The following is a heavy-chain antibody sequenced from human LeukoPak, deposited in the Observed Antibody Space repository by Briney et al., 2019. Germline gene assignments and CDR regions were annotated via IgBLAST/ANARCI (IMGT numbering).Heavy chain of an antibody. J-gene: IGHJ6*03. V-gene: IGHV4-59*01. CDR3: ARGKASGYSYGYYYYYYMDV. Sequence: SETLSPTCTVSGGSISSYYWSWIRQPPGKGLEWIGYIYYSGSTNYNPSLKSRVTISVDTSKNQFSLKLSSVTAADTAVYYCARGKASGYSYGYYYYYYMDVWGKGTTVTVSS. CDR2: IYYSGST. CDR1: GGSISSYY. D-gene: IGHD5-18*01.